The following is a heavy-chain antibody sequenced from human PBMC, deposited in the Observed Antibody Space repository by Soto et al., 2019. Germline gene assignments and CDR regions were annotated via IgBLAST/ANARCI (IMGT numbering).Heavy chain of an antibody. CDR2: IYYSGST. D-gene: IGHD3-3*01. CDR1: GGSISSGGYY. Sequence: PSETLSLTCTVSGGSISSGGYYWSWIRQHPGKGLEWIGYIYYSGSTYYNPSLKSRVTISVDTSKNQFSLKLSSVTAADTAVYYCARPAFWSGYLSDYYYYMDVWGRGTTVTVSS. V-gene: IGHV4-31*03. CDR3: ARPAFWSGYLSDYYYYMDV. J-gene: IGHJ6*03.